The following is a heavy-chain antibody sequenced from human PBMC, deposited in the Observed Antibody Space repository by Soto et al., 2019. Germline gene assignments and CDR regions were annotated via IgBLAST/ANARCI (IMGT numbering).Heavy chain of an antibody. J-gene: IGHJ4*02. CDR3: ARARAGYGDYRSYFHY. CDR2: ISSGSPI. Sequence: GGSLRLSCAASGFTFSDYYMSWIRQAPGKGLEWVSYISSGSPIYYADSVKGRFTISRDNAKNSLYLQMNSLRVEDTAVYYCARARAGYGDYRSYFHYCGQGAIVTVYS. CDR1: GFTFSDYY. D-gene: IGHD4-17*01. V-gene: IGHV3-11*01.